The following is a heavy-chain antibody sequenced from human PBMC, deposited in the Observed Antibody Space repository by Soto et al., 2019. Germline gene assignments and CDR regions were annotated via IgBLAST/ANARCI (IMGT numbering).Heavy chain of an antibody. Sequence: SQTLSLTCAISGDSVSSNRAAWNWIRQSPSRGLEWLGRTYYRSKWYNDYAVSVKSRITINPDTSKNQFSLQLNSVTPEDTAVYYCARAWGFSSGWYGSFSYWGKGTLVTV. CDR3: ARAWGFSSGWYGSFSY. J-gene: IGHJ4*02. CDR2: TYYRSKWYN. CDR1: GDSVSSNRAA. V-gene: IGHV6-1*01. D-gene: IGHD6-19*01.